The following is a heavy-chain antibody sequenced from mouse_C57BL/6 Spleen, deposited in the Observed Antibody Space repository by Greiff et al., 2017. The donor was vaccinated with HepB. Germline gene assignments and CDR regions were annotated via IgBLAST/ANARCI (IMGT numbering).Heavy chain of an antibody. CDR2: ISSGSSTI. J-gene: IGHJ2*01. CDR3: ARTGLGGALAY. CDR1: GFTFSDYG. Sequence: DVMLVESGGGLVKPGGSLKLSCAASGFTFSDYGMHWVRQAPEKGLEWVAYISSGSSTIYYADTVKGRFTISRDNAKNTLFLQMTSLRSEDTAMYYCARTGLGGALAYWGQGTTLTVSS. V-gene: IGHV5-17*01. D-gene: IGHD4-1*01.